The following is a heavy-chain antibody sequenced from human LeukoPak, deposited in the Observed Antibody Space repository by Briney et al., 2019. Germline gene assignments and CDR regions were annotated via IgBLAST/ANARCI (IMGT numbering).Heavy chain of an antibody. D-gene: IGHD3-22*01. CDR1: GGSISSGGYY. CDR3: ARSDYYDSSGPFDY. V-gene: IGHV4-30-2*01. J-gene: IGHJ4*02. Sequence: SETLSLTCTVSGGSISSGGYYWSWIRQPPGKGLEWIGYIYHSGSTYYNPSLKSRVTISVDRSKNQFSLKLSSVTAADTAVYYCARSDYYDSSGPFDYWGQGTLVTVSS. CDR2: IYHSGST.